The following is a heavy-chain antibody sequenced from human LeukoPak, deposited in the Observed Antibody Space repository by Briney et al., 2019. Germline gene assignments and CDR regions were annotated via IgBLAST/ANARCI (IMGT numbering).Heavy chain of an antibody. D-gene: IGHD2-2*01. J-gene: IGHJ4*02. CDR2: ISGDGGST. Sequence: GGSLRLSCAASGFTFEDYAMHWVRQAPGKGLEWVSLISGDGGSTYYADSVKGRFTISRDNSKNSLYLQMNSLRIEDTALYYCAKSQGYCSSTSCRPYSSSWPFNYWGQGTLVTVSS. CDR3: AKSQGYCSSTSCRPYSSSWPFNY. V-gene: IGHV3-43*02. CDR1: GFTFEDYA.